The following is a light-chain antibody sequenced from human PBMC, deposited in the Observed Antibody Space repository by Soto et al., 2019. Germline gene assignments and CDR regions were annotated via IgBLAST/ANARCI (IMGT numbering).Light chain of an antibody. CDR3: QQYGSSPWT. CDR2: GAS. Sequence: TKSPDALSVPPEKAATLSRRASQGIGDTLAWYQQKPGQAPRLLIYGASSRATGIPDRFSGSGSGTDFTLTISRLEPEDFAVYYCQQYGSSPWTFGQGAKVDIK. V-gene: IGKV3-20*01. CDR1: QGIGDT. J-gene: IGKJ1*01.